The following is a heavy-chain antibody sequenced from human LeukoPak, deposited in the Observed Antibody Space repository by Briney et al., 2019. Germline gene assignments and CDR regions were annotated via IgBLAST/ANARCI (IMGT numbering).Heavy chain of an antibody. Sequence: GGSLRLSCAAPGFTFSSYGMHWVRQAPGKGLEWVAVISYDGSNKYYADSVKGRFTISRDNSKNTLYLQMNSLRAEDTAVYYCARPRYCSGGSCYPFDYWGQGTLVTVSS. CDR1: GFTFSSYG. J-gene: IGHJ4*02. CDR3: ARPRYCSGGSCYPFDY. CDR2: ISYDGSNK. D-gene: IGHD2-15*01. V-gene: IGHV3-30*03.